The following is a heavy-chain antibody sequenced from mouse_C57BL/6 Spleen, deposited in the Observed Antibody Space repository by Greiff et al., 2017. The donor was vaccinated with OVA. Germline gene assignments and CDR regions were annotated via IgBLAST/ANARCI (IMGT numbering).Heavy chain of an antibody. Sequence: EVKLVESGPGLVKPSQSLSLTCSVTGYSITSGYYWNWIRQFPGNKLEWMGYISYDGSNNYNPSLKNRISITRDTSKNQFFLKLNSVTTEDTATYYCANGDYYGSGYFDVWGTGTTVTVSS. D-gene: IGHD1-1*01. J-gene: IGHJ1*03. CDR1: GYSITSGYY. CDR2: ISYDGSN. V-gene: IGHV3-6*01. CDR3: ANGDYYGSGYFDV.